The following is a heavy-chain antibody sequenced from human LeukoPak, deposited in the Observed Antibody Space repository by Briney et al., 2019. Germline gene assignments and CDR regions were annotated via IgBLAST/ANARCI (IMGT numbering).Heavy chain of an antibody. D-gene: IGHD4-11*01. V-gene: IGHV1-2*02. CDR3: ARAGSTVTDMGNWFDP. J-gene: IGHJ5*02. Sequence: ASVKVSCKASGYTFTGYYMHWVRQAPGQGLEWMGWINPNSGGTNYAQKFQGRVTMTRDTSISTAYMGLSRLRSDDTAVYYCARAGSTVTDMGNWFDPWGQGTLVTVSS. CDR1: GYTFTGYY. CDR2: INPNSGGT.